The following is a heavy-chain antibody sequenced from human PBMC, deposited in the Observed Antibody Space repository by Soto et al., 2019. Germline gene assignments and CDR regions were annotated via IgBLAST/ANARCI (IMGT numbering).Heavy chain of an antibody. Sequence: QVQLVESGGDVVQPGRSLRLSCVGSGYSFGTFGMHWVRQAPGKGLEWVAGLSYHSGNEIYADSVRGRFTISRDNSMNTLYLQMNSLRVEDTAMYYCTKEMGAAMPFESWGQGTLVTVSS. J-gene: IGHJ4*02. CDR2: LSYHSGNE. V-gene: IGHV3-30*18. CDR3: TKEMGAAMPFES. D-gene: IGHD2-2*01. CDR1: GYSFGTFG.